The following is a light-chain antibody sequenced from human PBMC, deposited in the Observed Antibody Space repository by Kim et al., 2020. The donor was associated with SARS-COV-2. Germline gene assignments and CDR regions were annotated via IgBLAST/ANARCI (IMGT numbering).Light chain of an antibody. Sequence: SYELTQPPSVSVSPGQTASITCSGDKLGDKYACWYQQKPGQSPVLVICQDNKRPSGIPERFSGSNSGNTATLTISGTQAMDEADYYCQAWDSSTKVFGTGTKVTVL. CDR2: QDN. V-gene: IGLV3-1*01. CDR3: QAWDSSTKV. J-gene: IGLJ1*01. CDR1: KLGDKY.